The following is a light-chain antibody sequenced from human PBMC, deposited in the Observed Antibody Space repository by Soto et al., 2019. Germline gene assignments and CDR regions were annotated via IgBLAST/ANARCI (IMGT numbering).Light chain of an antibody. Sequence: DIQMTQSPSTLSASVGDRVTITCRASQSISSWLTWYQQKAGQAPKLLIYKASIVESGVPSRFSGSGSGTEFTLTIRSLQPDDSATYYWQRYSSFATFGQGTRVEVK. V-gene: IGKV1-5*03. CDR3: QRYSSFAT. CDR2: KAS. CDR1: QSISSW. J-gene: IGKJ1*01.